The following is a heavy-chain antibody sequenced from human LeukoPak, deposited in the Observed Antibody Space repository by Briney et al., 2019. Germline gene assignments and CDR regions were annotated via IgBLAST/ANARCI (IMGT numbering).Heavy chain of an antibody. Sequence: GESLRISCQGSGYSFTSYWIGWVRQMTGKGLEWMGIIYPGDSDTSYSPSFQGQVTISADKSISTAYLQWSSLKASDTAMYYCARRSNDYGDAFDIWGQGTMVTVSS. CDR2: IYPGDSDT. CDR3: ARRSNDYGDAFDI. D-gene: IGHD4-17*01. CDR1: GYSFTSYW. J-gene: IGHJ3*02. V-gene: IGHV5-51*01.